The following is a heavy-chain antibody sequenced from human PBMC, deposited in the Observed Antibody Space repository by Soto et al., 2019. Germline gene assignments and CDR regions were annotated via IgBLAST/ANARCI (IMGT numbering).Heavy chain of an antibody. CDR1: GGSISSYY. Sequence: SETLSLTCTVSGGSISSYYWSWIRQPPGKGLEWIGYIYYSGSTNYNPSLKSRVTISVDTSKNQFSLKLSSVTAADTAVYYCASTIFGVVIIDDYYYYMDVWGKGTTVTVSS. V-gene: IGHV4-59*08. J-gene: IGHJ6*03. D-gene: IGHD3-3*01. CDR2: IYYSGST. CDR3: ASTIFGVVIIDDYYYYMDV.